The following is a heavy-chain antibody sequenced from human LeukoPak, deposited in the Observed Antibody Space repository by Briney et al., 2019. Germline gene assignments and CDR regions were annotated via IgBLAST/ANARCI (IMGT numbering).Heavy chain of an antibody. CDR3: ARHCSGGSCYSIDWYFDL. J-gene: IGHJ2*01. V-gene: IGHV1-8*01. CDR1: GYTFTSYD. D-gene: IGHD2-15*01. Sequence: ASVKVSCKASGYTFTSYDINWVRQATGQGLEWMGWMNPNSGNTGYAQKFQGRVTMTRNTSISTAYMELSSLRSVDTAVYYCARHCSGGSCYSIDWYFDLWGRGTLVTVSS. CDR2: MNPNSGNT.